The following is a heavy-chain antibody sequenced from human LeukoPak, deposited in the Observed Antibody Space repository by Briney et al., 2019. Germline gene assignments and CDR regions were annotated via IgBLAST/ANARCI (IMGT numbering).Heavy chain of an antibody. D-gene: IGHD5-18*01. Sequence: TGGSLRLSCAASGFTFRNASMSWVRQAPGKGLEWVGRIKSKTDGGTTDYAAPVKGRFTISRDDSKNTLYLQMNSLTTEDTAVYFCAHRDTTMVRVDYWGQGTLVTVSS. CDR3: AHRDTTMVRVDY. CDR2: IKSKTDGGTT. V-gene: IGHV3-15*01. CDR1: GFTFRNAS. J-gene: IGHJ4*02.